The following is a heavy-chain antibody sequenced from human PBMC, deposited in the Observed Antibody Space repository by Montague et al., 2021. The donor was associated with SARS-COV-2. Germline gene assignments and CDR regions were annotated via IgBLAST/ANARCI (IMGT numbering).Heavy chain of an antibody. D-gene: IGHD1-1*01. V-gene: IGHV4-61*02. J-gene: IGHJ4*02. CDR1: GHSTRTGTRY. CDR2: SYSSGST. Sequence: TLSLTCSVFGHSTRTGTRYWRFLTPLTAEGLVPIGGSYSSGSTNYNPSLKSRVTISVDTSKNQFSLNLSSVTAADTAVYYCARVGGNEYRFFGYWGQGSLVTVSS. CDR3: ARVGGNEYRFFGY.